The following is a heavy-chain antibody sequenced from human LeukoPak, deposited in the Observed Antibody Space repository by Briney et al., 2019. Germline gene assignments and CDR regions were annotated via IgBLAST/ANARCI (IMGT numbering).Heavy chain of an antibody. D-gene: IGHD2-2*01. Sequence: PGGSLRLSCAASGFTFDDYAMHWVRQAPGKGLEWVSGISWNSGSIGYADSVKGRFTISRDNAKNSLYLQMNSLRAEDTALYYCAKECSWGSCSYAFDIWGQGTMVTVSS. V-gene: IGHV3-9*01. CDR3: AKECSWGSCSYAFDI. CDR1: GFTFDDYA. CDR2: ISWNSGSI. J-gene: IGHJ3*02.